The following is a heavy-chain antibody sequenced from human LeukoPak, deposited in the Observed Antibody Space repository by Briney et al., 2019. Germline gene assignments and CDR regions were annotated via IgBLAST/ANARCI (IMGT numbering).Heavy chain of an antibody. CDR2: TNPKSGGT. V-gene: IGHV1-2*02. CDR3: ARDDDGIDY. Sequence: GASVKVSCKASGYTFTGYYIHWVRQAPGQGLEWMGWTNPKSGGTNYAQKFQGRVTMTRETSISTAYMELTSLTSDDTAVYYCARDDDGIDYWGQGTLVIVSS. D-gene: IGHD1-26*01. J-gene: IGHJ4*02. CDR1: GYTFTGYY.